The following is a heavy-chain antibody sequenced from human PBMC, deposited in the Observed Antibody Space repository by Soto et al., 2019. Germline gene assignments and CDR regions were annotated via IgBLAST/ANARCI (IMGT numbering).Heavy chain of an antibody. CDR3: AREGRPYSGYDSRRSDY. CDR1: GYTFTSYY. CDR2: INPSGGST. D-gene: IGHD5-12*01. Sequence: GASVKVSCKASGYTFTSYYMHWVRQAPGQGLEWMGIINPSGGSTSYAQKFQGRVTMTRDTSTSTVHMELSSLRSEDTAVYYCAREGRPYSGYDSRRSDYWGQGTLVTVSS. V-gene: IGHV1-46*01. J-gene: IGHJ4*02.